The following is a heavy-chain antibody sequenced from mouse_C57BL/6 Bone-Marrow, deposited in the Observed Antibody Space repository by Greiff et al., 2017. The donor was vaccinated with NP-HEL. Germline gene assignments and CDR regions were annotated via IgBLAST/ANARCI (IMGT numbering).Heavy chain of an antibody. J-gene: IGHJ1*03. CDR1: GYTFTSYW. V-gene: IGHV1-72*01. CDR3: ARYYGGSRGWYFDV. D-gene: IGHD1-1*01. CDR2: IDPNSGGT. Sequence: QVQLQQPGADLVKPGASVKLSCKASGYTFTSYWMHWVKQRPGRGLEWIGRIDPNSGGTKFNEKFKTKATLTVDKPSSTAYMQLSSLTSEDSAVYYCARYYGGSRGWYFDVWGTGTTVTVSS.